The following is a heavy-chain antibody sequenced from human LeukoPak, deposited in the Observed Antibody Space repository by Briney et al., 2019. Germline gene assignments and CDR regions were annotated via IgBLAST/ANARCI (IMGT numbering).Heavy chain of an antibody. CDR2: IIPIFGTA. CDR1: GGTFSSYA. V-gene: IGHV1-69*05. CDR3: ASVGYSGYDSVDY. Sequence: SVTVSCTAPGGTFSSYAISWVRQAPGQGIEWMGRIIPIFGTANYAQKFQGRVTITTNESTSTAYMELSSLRSEDTAVYYCASVGYSGYDSVDYWGQGTLVTVSS. J-gene: IGHJ4*02. D-gene: IGHD5-12*01.